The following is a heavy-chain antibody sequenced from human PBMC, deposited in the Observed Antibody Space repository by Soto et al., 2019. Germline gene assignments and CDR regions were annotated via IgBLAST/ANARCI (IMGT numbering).Heavy chain of an antibody. CDR1: GFTFSSYA. Sequence: EVQLLESGGGLVQPGGSLRLSCAASGFTFSSYAMSWVRQAPGKGLEWVSAISGSGGSTYYADSVKGRFTISRDNSKNTLYLQMNSLRAEDTAVYYCAKQPLVLRYFDWSAGNWFDPWGQGTLVTVSS. J-gene: IGHJ5*02. CDR3: AKQPLVLRYFDWSAGNWFDP. CDR2: ISGSGGST. D-gene: IGHD3-9*01. V-gene: IGHV3-23*01.